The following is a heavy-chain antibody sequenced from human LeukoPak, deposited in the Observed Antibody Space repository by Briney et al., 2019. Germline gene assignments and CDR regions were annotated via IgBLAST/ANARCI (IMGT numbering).Heavy chain of an antibody. CDR3: ARQYSSGWPWFGP. Sequence: SETLSLTCTVSGGSISSGGYYWGWIRQPPGKGLEWIGSIYYSGSTYYNPSLKSRVTISVDTSKNQFSLKLTSVTAADAALYYCARQYSSGWPWFGPWGQGTLVTVSS. CDR1: GGSISSGGYY. D-gene: IGHD6-19*01. V-gene: IGHV4-39*01. CDR2: IYYSGST. J-gene: IGHJ5*02.